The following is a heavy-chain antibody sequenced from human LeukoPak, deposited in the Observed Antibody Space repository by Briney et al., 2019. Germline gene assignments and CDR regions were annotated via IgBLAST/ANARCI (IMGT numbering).Heavy chain of an antibody. D-gene: IGHD2-15*01. Sequence: GGSLRLSCAASGFTFSSYAMHWVRQAPGKGLEWVAVISYDGSNKYYADSVKGRFTISRDNSMNTLYLQMNSLRAEDTAVYYCAKEEVVVAATDWGQGTLVTVSS. CDR3: AKEEVVVAATD. CDR1: GFTFSSYA. CDR2: ISYDGSNK. V-gene: IGHV3-30-3*01. J-gene: IGHJ4*02.